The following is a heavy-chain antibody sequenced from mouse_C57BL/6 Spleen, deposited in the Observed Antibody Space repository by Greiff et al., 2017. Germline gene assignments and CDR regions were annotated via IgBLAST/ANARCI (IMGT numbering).Heavy chain of an antibody. CDR3: AKGEDSSGYGAMDY. D-gene: IGHD3-2*02. CDR1: GFSLTSYG. Sequence: VQRVESGPGLVAPSQSLSITCTVSGFSLTSYGVSWVRQPPGKGLEWLGVIWGDGSTNYHSALISRLSISKDNSKSQVFLKLNSLQTDDTATYYCAKGEDSSGYGAMDYWGQGTSVTVSS. V-gene: IGHV2-3*01. J-gene: IGHJ4*01. CDR2: IWGDGST.